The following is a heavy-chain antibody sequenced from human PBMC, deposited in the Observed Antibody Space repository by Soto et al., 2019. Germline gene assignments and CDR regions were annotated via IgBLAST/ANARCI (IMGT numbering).Heavy chain of an antibody. D-gene: IGHD3-3*01. CDR1: GDSIRSYY. J-gene: IGHJ4*02. V-gene: IGHV4-59*01. CDR3: AGEGALATFGVV. Sequence: SETLSLTCTVSGDSIRSYYWTWIRQPPGRGLEWIGHVYYGGSTNYNPSLQSRVTISLDTSKNQFSLRLTSMTAADAAVYYCAGEGALATFGVVWGQGTRVTVSS. CDR2: VYYGGST.